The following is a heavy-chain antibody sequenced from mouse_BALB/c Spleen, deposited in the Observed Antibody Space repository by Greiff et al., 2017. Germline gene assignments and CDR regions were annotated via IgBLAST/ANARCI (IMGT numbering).Heavy chain of an antibody. Sequence: EVKLLESGPGLVKPSQSLSLTCTVTGYSITSDYAWNWIRQFPGNKLEWMGYISYSGSTSYNPSLKSRISITRDTSKNQFFLQLNSVTTEDTATYYCARRYDVGAMDYWGQGTSVTVSS. V-gene: IGHV3-2*02. J-gene: IGHJ4*01. CDR3: ARRYDVGAMDY. D-gene: IGHD2-12*01. CDR2: ISYSGST. CDR1: GYSITSDYA.